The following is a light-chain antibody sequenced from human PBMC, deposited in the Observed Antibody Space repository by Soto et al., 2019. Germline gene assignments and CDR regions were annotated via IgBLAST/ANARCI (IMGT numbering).Light chain of an antibody. Sequence: DIVMTQSPDSLAVSLGERATINCKSSQSVLYSSTNKNYLAWYQQKAGQPPKLLIYWASTRESGVPDRISGSGSGTDFTLTISSLQAEDGAGYYCQQYYSSPRTFGQGTKLEIK. J-gene: IGKJ2*01. CDR1: QSVLYSSTNKNY. V-gene: IGKV4-1*01. CDR2: WAS. CDR3: QQYYSSPRT.